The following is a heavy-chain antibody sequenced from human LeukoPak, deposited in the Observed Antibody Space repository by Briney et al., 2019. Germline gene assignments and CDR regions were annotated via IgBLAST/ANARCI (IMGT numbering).Heavy chain of an antibody. CDR2: IIPIFGTA. D-gene: IGHD2-15*01. V-gene: IGHV1-69*13. Sequence: ASVKVSCKASGGTFSSYAIGWVRQAPGQGLEWMGGIIPIFGTANYAQKFQGRVTITADESTSTAYMELSSLRSEDTAVYYCARDGGYCSGGGCYTLSDYWGQGTLVTVSS. CDR1: GGTFSSYA. CDR3: ARDGGYCSGGGCYTLSDY. J-gene: IGHJ4*02.